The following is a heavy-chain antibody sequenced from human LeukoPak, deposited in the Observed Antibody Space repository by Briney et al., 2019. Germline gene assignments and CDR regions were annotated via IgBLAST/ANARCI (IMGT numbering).Heavy chain of an antibody. CDR2: IYYSGST. D-gene: IGHD3-22*01. J-gene: IGHJ4*02. V-gene: IGHV4-59*01. Sequence: SETLSLTCTVSGGSISSYYWSWIRQPPGKGPEWIGYIYYSGSTNYNPSLKSRVTISVDTSKNQFSLKLSSVTAADTAVYYCAAVGLYDSSGYYPWYFDYWGQGTLVTVSS. CDR3: AAVGLYDSSGYYPWYFDY. CDR1: GGSISSYY.